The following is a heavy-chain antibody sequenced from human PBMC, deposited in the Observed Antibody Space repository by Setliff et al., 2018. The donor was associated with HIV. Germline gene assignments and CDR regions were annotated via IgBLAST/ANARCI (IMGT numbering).Heavy chain of an antibody. Sequence: GGSLRLSCVMSGFTFSKYWMHWVRQVPGKGPVWVSILYGTGGTYYADSVKGRFTISRDSSKSTLYLQMNSLRAEDTAVYYCARGGEYFDYWGQGTLVTVSS. CDR1: GFTFSKYW. V-gene: IGHV3-53*01. CDR3: ARGGEYFDY. D-gene: IGHD4-17*01. J-gene: IGHJ4*02. CDR2: LYGTGGT.